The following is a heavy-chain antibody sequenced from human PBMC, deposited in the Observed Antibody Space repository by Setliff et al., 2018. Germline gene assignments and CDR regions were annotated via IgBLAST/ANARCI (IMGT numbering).Heavy chain of an antibody. CDR1: GYNFITFG. V-gene: IGHV1-18*01. CDR2: IAPYNGNT. Sequence: GASVKVSCKTSGYNFITFGISWVRQAPGQGLEWLGWIAPYNGNTDYAQKFQGRVTMTTDTSTNTAHMELRILTSADTAIYYCTRGPGPWVVVAMPFDCWGQGTPGTVSS. J-gene: IGHJ4*02. CDR3: TRGPGPWVVVAMPFDC. D-gene: IGHD5-12*01.